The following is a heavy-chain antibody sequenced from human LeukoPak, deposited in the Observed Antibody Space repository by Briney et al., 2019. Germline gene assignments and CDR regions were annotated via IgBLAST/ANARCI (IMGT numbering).Heavy chain of an antibody. V-gene: IGHV3-43*01. CDR3: AKDINPGGSSYFQH. CDR2: ISWDGGST. D-gene: IGHD1-26*01. Sequence: GGSLRLSCAASGFTFDDYTMHWVRQAPGKGLEWVSLISWDGGSTYYADSVKGRFTISRDNSKNSLYLQMNSLRTEDTALYYCAKDINPGGSSYFQHWGQGTLVTVSS. J-gene: IGHJ1*01. CDR1: GFTFDDYT.